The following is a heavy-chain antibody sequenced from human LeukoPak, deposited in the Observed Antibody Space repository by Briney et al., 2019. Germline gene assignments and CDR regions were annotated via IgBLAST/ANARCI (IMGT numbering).Heavy chain of an antibody. J-gene: IGHJ4*02. D-gene: IGHD2-15*01. CDR2: ISGSGGST. V-gene: IGHV3-23*01. Sequence: GGSLRLSCAASGFTFSSYAMSWVRPAPGKGLEWVSAISGSGGSTYYADSVKGQFTISRDNSKNTLYLQMNSLRAEDTAVYYCAKDRVWYCSGGSCYDYWGQGTLVTVSS. CDR1: GFTFSSYA. CDR3: AKDRVWYCSGGSCYDY.